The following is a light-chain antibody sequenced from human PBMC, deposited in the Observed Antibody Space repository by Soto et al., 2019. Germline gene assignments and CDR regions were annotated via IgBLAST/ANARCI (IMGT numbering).Light chain of an antibody. CDR2: GAF. Sequence: DIVLTQSPGTLSLSAGESATLSCKASQNLRRPSLAWYQQKPGQTPRLLISGAFTRAAGIPDRFSGSATGTDFTLTITGLESEDSAVYYCQQYGSIPYTFGQGTKLE. J-gene: IGKJ2*01. CDR3: QQYGSIPYT. CDR1: QNLRRPS. V-gene: IGKV3-20*01.